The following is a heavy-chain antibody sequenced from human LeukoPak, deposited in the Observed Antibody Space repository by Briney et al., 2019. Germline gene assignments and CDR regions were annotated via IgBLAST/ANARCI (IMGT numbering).Heavy chain of an antibody. Sequence: ASVTVSCQASGYTLTGYYMHWVRQAPAQGLEGMGWINPKSGGTNYAQKFQGRVTMTRDTSISTAYMELSRLRSDDTAVYYCARQKGTTIVVASFDYWGQGTLVTVSS. CDR3: ARQKGTTIVVASFDY. V-gene: IGHV1-2*02. CDR1: GYTLTGYY. CDR2: INPKSGGT. D-gene: IGHD3-22*01. J-gene: IGHJ4*02.